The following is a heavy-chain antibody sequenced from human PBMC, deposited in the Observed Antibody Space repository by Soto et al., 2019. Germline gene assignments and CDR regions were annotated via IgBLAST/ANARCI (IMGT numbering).Heavy chain of an antibody. CDR3: ARVPSTGLFDY. V-gene: IGHV1-18*04. CDR2: INGDNGNI. D-gene: IGHD4-17*01. CDR1: GYIFTSYG. Sequence: QVQLVQSGGDVKKPGASVKVSCWASGYIFTSYGISWVRQAPGQGLEWMGWINGDNGNINYAQNLQGRLTMTRDTSTSTVDMELRSLRSDDTAVYYCARVPSTGLFDYWGQGTLVTVSS. J-gene: IGHJ4*02.